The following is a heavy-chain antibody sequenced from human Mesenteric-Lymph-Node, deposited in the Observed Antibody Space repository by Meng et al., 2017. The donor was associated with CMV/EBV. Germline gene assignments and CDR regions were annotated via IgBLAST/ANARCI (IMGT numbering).Heavy chain of an antibody. D-gene: IGHD2-15*01. J-gene: IGHJ6*02. Sequence: GESLKISCAASGFSFSSNHMSWVRQAPGKGLEWVSVTHNTRNTHYSGSVEGRFTISRDTSSNTLSLQMDNLRGKDTAVYYCARDPYRISGSLGNLYYAMDVWGQGTTVTVSS. V-gene: IGHV3-66*03. CDR3: ARDPYRISGSLGNLYYAMDV. CDR2: THNTRNT. CDR1: GFSFSSNH.